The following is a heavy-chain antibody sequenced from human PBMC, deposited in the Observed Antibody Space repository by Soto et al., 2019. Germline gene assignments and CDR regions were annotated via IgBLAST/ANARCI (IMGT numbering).Heavy chain of an antibody. CDR3: ARDALSRDSI. D-gene: IGHD3-22*01. Sequence: QVQLQESGPGLVKPSQTLSLTCTVSGGSISSGGYYWSWIRQHPGKGLEWIGYISYSGSTYYNPSLESRVTISVDTSKNQLSLKLITVTDADTAVYYCARDALSRDSIWGQGTLVSVSS. CDR1: GGSISSGGYY. V-gene: IGHV4-31*03. J-gene: IGHJ4*02. CDR2: ISYSGST.